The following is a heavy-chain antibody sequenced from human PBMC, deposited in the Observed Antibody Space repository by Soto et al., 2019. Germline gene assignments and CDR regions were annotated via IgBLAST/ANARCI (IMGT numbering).Heavy chain of an antibody. V-gene: IGHV3-23*01. CDR2: ISDGGVST. CDR3: ANDHRDYCISTSCYVYDY. CDR1: GFTFIRYA. Sequence: EVQLLESGGGLVQPGGSLRLSCAASGFTFIRYAMSWVRQAPGKGLEWVSAISDGGVSTYYADSVKGRFTISRDNSKNTLYLQMDMLRAEDTAVYYCANDHRDYCISTSCYVYDYWGQGTLVTVSS. J-gene: IGHJ4*02. D-gene: IGHD2-2*01.